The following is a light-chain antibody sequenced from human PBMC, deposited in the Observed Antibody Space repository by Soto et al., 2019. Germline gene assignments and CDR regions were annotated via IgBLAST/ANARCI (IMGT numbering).Light chain of an antibody. Sequence: GNPGQSITISCTGTSSDVGGYNYVSWYQQHPGKAPKLMIYDVSNRPSGVSDRFSGSKSGNTASLTISGLQAEDEADYYCSSYTSSSLYVFGTGTKVTVL. CDR1: SSDVGGYNY. V-gene: IGLV2-14*04. J-gene: IGLJ1*01. CDR3: SSYTSSSLYV. CDR2: DVS.